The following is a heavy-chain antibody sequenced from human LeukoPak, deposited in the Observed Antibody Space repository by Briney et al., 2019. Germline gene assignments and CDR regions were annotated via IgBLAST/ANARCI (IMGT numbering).Heavy chain of an antibody. V-gene: IGHV3-30*18. CDR2: ISYDGSNK. CDR3: AKVTTVAD. CDR1: AFTFRSYG. D-gene: IGHD4-23*01. J-gene: IGHJ4*02. Sequence: GGSLRLSCAASAFTFRSYGMHWVRQAPGKGLEWVAVISYDGSNKYYADSVKGRFTISRDNSKNTLYLQMNSLRAEDTAVYYCAKVTTVADWGQGTLVTVSS.